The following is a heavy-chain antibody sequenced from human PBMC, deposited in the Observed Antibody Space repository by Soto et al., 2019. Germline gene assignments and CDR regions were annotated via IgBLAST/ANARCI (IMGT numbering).Heavy chain of an antibody. V-gene: IGHV2-70*11. J-gene: IGHJ6*04. CDR3: ARTVRGHTKNPPQAGYGMEV. D-gene: IGHD3-10*01. CDR2: IDWDDDT. Sequence: SGPTLVNPTQTLTLTCTFSGFSLRTSGMCVSWIRQPPGKALEWLARIDWDDDTYYNTSLKTRLTISKDTSKNQVVLTMTNVGPVDTATYYCARTVRGHTKNPPQAGYGMEVWGEGCTVTVSS. CDR1: GFSLRTSGMC.